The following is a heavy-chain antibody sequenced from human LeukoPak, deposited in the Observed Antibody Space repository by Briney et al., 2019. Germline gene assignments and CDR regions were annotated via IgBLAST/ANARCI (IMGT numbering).Heavy chain of an antibody. Sequence: QPGGSLRLSCAASGFTFSSYAMSWVRQAPGKGLEWVSAISGSGGSTYYADSVKGRFTISRDNSKSTSYLQMNSLRAEDTAVYYCARDQGYCSGGRCHSHFDYWGQGTLVTVSS. CDR1: GFTFSSYA. J-gene: IGHJ4*02. CDR2: ISGSGGST. D-gene: IGHD2-15*01. V-gene: IGHV3-23*01. CDR3: ARDQGYCSGGRCHSHFDY.